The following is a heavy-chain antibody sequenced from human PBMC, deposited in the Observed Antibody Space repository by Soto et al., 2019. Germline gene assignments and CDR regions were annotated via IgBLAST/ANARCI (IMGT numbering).Heavy chain of an antibody. D-gene: IGHD3-10*01. J-gene: IGHJ6*02. CDR1: GGTFSSYA. CDR2: IIPIFGTA. V-gene: IGHV1-69*06. CDR3: ARGSGRVSYGMDV. Sequence: QVQLVQSVAEVKKPGSSVKVSCKASGGTFSSYAISWVQQAPGQGLEWMGGIIPIFGTANYAQKCQGRVTIIAEKSTSTAYRELISLSTEDTAVYYCARGSGRVSYGMDVWVQGTTVTVS.